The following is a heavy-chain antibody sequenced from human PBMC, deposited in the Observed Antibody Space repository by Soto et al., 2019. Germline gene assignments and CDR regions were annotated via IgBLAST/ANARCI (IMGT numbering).Heavy chain of an antibody. J-gene: IGHJ6*03. CDR1: RCTFMSYS. CDR2: ISSSSSYI. CDR3: ASSIDIFYLLIMDV. Sequence: GGWLSLYAATVRCTFMSYSMYWVRQAPGKGLEWVSSISSSSSYIYYADSVKGRFTISRDNAKNSLYLQMNSLRAEDTAVYYCASSIDIFYLLIMDVSSTRT. V-gene: IGHV3-21*01. D-gene: IGHD3-10*01.